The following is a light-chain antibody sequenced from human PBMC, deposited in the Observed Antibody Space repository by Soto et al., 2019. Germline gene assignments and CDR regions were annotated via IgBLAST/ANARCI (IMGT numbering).Light chain of an antibody. J-gene: IGKJ5*01. CDR3: QQANSFPIT. CDR2: AAS. V-gene: IGKV1-12*01. CDR1: QDISSW. Sequence: DIQMTPSPSSVSASVGDRVTITCRASQDISSWLAWYQLKPGQAPKLLIYAASSLQSGIPSRFGGSGSGTDFTLTISSLQPEDFATYYCQQANSFPITFGQGTRLEI.